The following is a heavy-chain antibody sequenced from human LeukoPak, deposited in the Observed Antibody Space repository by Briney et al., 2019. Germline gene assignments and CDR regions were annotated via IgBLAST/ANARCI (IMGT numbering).Heavy chain of an antibody. CDR2: INPNSGGT. J-gene: IGHJ4*02. CDR1: GYTFTGYY. D-gene: IGHD6-19*01. CDR3: ARDAQDAESIAVAGHGTGDY. V-gene: IGHV1-2*02. Sequence: GASVKVSCKASGYTFTGYYMHWVRQAPGQGLEWMGWINPNSGGTNYAQKFQGGVTMTRDTSISTAYMELSRLRSDDTAVYYCARDAQDAESIAVAGHGTGDYWGQGTLVTVSS.